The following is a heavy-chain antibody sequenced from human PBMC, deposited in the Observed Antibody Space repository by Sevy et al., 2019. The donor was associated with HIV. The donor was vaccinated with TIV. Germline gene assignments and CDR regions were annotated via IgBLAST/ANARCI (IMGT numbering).Heavy chain of an antibody. CDR1: GYIFTELS. V-gene: IGHV1-24*01. Sequence: ASVQVSCKVSGYIFTELSMHWVRQAPGKGLEWMGGFDPEDGETIYAQKFQGRVTMTEDTSTDTAYMDLSSLRSEDTAVYYCATDSVLLKGRYYDSSGYYLHYWGQGTLVTVSS. D-gene: IGHD3-22*01. CDR3: ATDSVLLKGRYYDSSGYYLHY. CDR2: FDPEDGET. J-gene: IGHJ4*02.